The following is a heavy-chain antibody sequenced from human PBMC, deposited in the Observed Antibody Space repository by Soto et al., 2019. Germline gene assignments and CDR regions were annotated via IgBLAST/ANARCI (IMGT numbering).Heavy chain of an antibody. J-gene: IGHJ4*02. Sequence: QVQLVQSGAEVKKPGSSVKVSCKASGGTFSSYAISWVRQAPGQGLEWMGGIIPIFGTANYAQKFQGRVTITADESTSTAYMELSSLISEDTAVYYCARSLTLRGYNPLCDHWGQGTLVTVSS. D-gene: IGHD1-1*01. CDR3: ARSLTLRGYNPLCDH. CDR2: IIPIFGTA. V-gene: IGHV1-69*01. CDR1: GGTFSSYA.